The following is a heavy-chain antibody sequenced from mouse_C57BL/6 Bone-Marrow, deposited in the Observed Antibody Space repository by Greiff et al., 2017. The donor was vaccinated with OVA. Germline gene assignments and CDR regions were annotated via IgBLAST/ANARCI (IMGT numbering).Heavy chain of an antibody. CDR1: GYTFTNYW. Sequence: QVQLQQPGAELVKPGASVKLSCKASGYTFTNYWIGWAKQRPGHGLEWIGDIYPGGGYTNYNEKFKGKATLTADKSSSTAYMQFSSLTSEDSAIYYCARRMNWDRYYFDYWGQGTTLTVSS. CDR2: IYPGGGYT. CDR3: ARRMNWDRYYFDY. J-gene: IGHJ2*01. V-gene: IGHV1-63*01. D-gene: IGHD4-1*01.